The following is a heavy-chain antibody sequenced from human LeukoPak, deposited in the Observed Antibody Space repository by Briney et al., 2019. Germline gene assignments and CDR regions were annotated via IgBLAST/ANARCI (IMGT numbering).Heavy chain of an antibody. CDR3: ARTPPRGLIDY. Sequence: GASVKVSCKASGYTFTGYYMHWVRQAPGRGLEWMGWINPNSGGTNYAQKFQGRVTMTRDTSISTAYMELSSLTSEDTAVYYCARTPPRGLIDYWGQGTLVTVSS. J-gene: IGHJ4*02. V-gene: IGHV1-2*02. D-gene: IGHD3-16*01. CDR1: GYTFTGYY. CDR2: INPNSGGT.